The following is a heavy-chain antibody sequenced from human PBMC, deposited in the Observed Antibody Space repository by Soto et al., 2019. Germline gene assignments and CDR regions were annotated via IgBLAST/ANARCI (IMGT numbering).Heavy chain of an antibody. D-gene: IGHD3-3*01. CDR2: IKQDGSEK. Sequence: PGGSLRLSCAASGFTFSSYWMSWVRQAPGKGLEWVANIKQDGSEKYYVDSVKGRFTISRDNAKNSLYLQMNSLRAEDTAVYYCARDSEPGILEWFLDIRPHYYYYYGMDVWGQGTTVTVSS. J-gene: IGHJ6*02. CDR1: GFTFSSYW. CDR3: ARDSEPGILEWFLDIRPHYYYYYGMDV. V-gene: IGHV3-7*05.